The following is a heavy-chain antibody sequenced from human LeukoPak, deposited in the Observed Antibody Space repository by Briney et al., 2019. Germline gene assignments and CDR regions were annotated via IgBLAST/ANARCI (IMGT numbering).Heavy chain of an antibody. V-gene: IGHV1-69*06. J-gene: IGHJ4*02. CDR3: ARAKVVTAIRYFDY. CDR2: IIPIFGTA. Sequence: ASVKVSCKASGGTFSSYAISWVRQAPGQGLEWMGGIIPIFGTANYAQKFQGRVTITADKSTSTAYMELSSLRSEDTAVYYCARAKVVTAIRYFDYWGQGTLVTVSS. D-gene: IGHD2-21*02. CDR1: GGTFSSYA.